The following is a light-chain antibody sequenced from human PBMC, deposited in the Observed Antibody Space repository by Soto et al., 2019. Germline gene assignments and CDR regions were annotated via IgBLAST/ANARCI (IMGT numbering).Light chain of an antibody. J-gene: IGKJ1*01. CDR2: EGS. CDR1: QSIGIH. Sequence: EILMTQSPATLSVSPGERATLSCRASQSIGIHLAWYQQKPGQAPSLRIYEGSTRATGVPARFSGSGSGTDFTLTISSLQSADFAVYSCQQYNDWPRTFGQGTKVDIK. CDR3: QQYNDWPRT. V-gene: IGKV3-15*01.